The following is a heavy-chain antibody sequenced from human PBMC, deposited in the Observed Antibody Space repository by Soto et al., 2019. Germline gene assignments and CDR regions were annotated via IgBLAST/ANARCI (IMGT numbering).Heavy chain of an antibody. Sequence: ASVKSSCKASGYSFTSLDINWVRQTAGQGLEWMGWMQPSTGRTGYAQKLQGRVTMTRDTSITAAYMELTTLTSDATAFYYCARGVSAGVDYWGQGTLVTVAS. CDR3: ARGVSAGVDY. V-gene: IGHV1-8*01. J-gene: IGHJ4*02. D-gene: IGHD1-26*01. CDR1: GYSFTSLD. CDR2: MQPSTGRT.